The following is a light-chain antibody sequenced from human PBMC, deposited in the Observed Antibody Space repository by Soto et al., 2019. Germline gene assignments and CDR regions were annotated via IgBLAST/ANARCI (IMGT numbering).Light chain of an antibody. CDR1: QSVSSSD. J-gene: IGKJ1*01. CDR2: GTS. CDR3: QQYDSSPT. Sequence: EIVLTQSPGTLSLSPGEGAALSCRASQSVSSSDLAWYQQKCGQAPRLLIYGTSSRATGIPDRFRASGSGTDFTLTISRLEPEDFAVYYCQQYDSSPTFGQGTKVEIK. V-gene: IGKV3-20*01.